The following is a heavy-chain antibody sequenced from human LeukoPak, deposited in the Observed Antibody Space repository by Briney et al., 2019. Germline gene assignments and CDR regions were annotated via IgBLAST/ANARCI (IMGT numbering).Heavy chain of an antibody. CDR2: ISGSGSST. CDR1: QFTFSIYA. D-gene: IGHD1-1*01. Sequence: GGSLRLSCAASQFTFSIYAMSWVRQAPGRGLEWVSDISGSGSSTYYADSVKGRFTISRDNSNNTVYLQMKSLRAEDTALYYCAKSPLHTGTTRVWFDPWGQGTLVTVSS. V-gene: IGHV3-23*01. J-gene: IGHJ5*02. CDR3: AKSPLHTGTTRVWFDP.